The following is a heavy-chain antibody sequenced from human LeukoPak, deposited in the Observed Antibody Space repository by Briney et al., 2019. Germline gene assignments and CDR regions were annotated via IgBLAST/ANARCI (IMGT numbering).Heavy chain of an antibody. CDR3: AEVELLLEINVGVSHLDS. CDR2: INWNGGST. CDR1: GFTFDDYG. Sequence: PGGSLRLSCAASGFTFDDYGMSWVRQAPGKGLEWVSGINWNGGSTGYADSVKGRFTISRDNAKNTLYLQMNSLRAEDTAVYYCAEVELLLEINVGVSHLDSWGQGIQDTVSS. D-gene: IGHD2-15*01. J-gene: IGHJ4*02. V-gene: IGHV3-20*04.